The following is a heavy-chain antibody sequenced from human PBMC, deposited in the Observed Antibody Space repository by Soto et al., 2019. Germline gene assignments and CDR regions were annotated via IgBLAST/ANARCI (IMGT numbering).Heavy chain of an antibody. CDR3: AGPRIAAAGKALGNYYYYGMDV. CDR2: IIPIFGTA. Sequence: SVKVSCKASGGTFSSYAISWVRQAPGQGLEWMGGIIPIFGTANYAQKFQGRVTITADESTSTAYMELSSLRSEDTAVYYCAGPRIAAAGKALGNYYYYGMDVWGQGTTVTVTS. V-gene: IGHV1-69*13. J-gene: IGHJ6*02. CDR1: GGTFSSYA. D-gene: IGHD6-13*01.